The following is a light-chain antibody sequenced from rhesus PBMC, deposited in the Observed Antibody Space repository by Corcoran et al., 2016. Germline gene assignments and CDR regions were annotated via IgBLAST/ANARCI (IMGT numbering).Light chain of an antibody. CDR2: KAS. Sequence: DIQMTQSPSSLSASVGDTVTITCRASQGISSWLAWYQQKPGKAPKLLFYKASSLQSGVPSRFSGSGSGTDFTLTISSLQSEDFATYYCQQYSSRLTFGGGTKVELK. V-gene: IGKV1-22*01. CDR1: QGISSW. CDR3: QQYSSRLT. J-gene: IGKJ4*01.